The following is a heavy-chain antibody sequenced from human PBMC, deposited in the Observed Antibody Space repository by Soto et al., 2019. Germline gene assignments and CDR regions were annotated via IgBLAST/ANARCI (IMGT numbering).Heavy chain of an antibody. V-gene: IGHV3-48*03. D-gene: IGHD7-27*01. Sequence: GESLRLSCVGSGFLFRNYEMNWVRQAPGKGLEWLSHISTSGSHISDADSVKGRFTISRDNTKHTLYLQMNSLRAENTAVYYCASRPHWARPFESWGQGT. CDR3: ASRPHWARPFES. CDR2: ISTSGSHI. J-gene: IGHJ4*02. CDR1: GFLFRNYE.